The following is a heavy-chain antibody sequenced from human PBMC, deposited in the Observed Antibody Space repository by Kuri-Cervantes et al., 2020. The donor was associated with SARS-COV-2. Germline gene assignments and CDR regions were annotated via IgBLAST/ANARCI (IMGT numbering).Heavy chain of an antibody. J-gene: IGHJ4*02. CDR3: ARDHYSSGWTLNDY. V-gene: IGHV6-1*01. CDR1: GDSVSSNSAA. Sequence: LRLSCAISGDSVSSNSAAWNWIRQSPSRGLEWLGRTYYRSKWYNDYAVSVESRITINPDTSKNQFSLQLNSVTPEDTAVYYCARDHYSSGWTLNDYWGQGTLVTVSS. D-gene: IGHD6-19*01. CDR2: TYYRSKWYN.